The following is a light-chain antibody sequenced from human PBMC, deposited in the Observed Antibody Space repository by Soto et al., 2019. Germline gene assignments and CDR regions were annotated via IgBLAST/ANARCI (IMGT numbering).Light chain of an antibody. CDR3: QQSYSTPLT. J-gene: IGKJ4*01. V-gene: IGKV1-39*01. CDR1: QSIINY. CDR2: AAS. Sequence: DIQMTQSPSSLSASVGDRVTITCRASQSIINYLNWYQHQPGKAPKLLIYAASSLQSGVPSRFSGSGSGTDFALTISSLQPEDFATYYCQQSYSTPLTFGGGTTVDIK.